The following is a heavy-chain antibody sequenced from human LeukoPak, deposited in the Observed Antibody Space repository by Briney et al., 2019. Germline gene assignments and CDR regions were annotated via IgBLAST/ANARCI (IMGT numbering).Heavy chain of an antibody. Sequence: GGSLRLSCAASGITLSNYGMSWVRQAPGKGLEWVAGLSGSGGGTNYADSVQGRFTISRDSPKNTLYLQMNSLRAEDTAVYFCAKRGVVIRVFLVGFHKEAYYFDSWGQGALVTVSS. J-gene: IGHJ4*02. CDR1: GITLSNYG. CDR3: AKRGVVIRVFLVGFHKEAYYFDS. CDR2: LSGSGGGT. D-gene: IGHD3-10*01. V-gene: IGHV3-23*01.